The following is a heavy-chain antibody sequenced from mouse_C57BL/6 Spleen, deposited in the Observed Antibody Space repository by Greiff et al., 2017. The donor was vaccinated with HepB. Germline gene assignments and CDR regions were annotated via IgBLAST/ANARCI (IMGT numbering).Heavy chain of an antibody. CDR1: GFSLTSYA. J-gene: IGHJ3*01. CDR3: ATYDYDEAWFAY. Sequence: VQLQQSGPGLVAPSQCLSITCTVSGFSLTSYAISWVRQPPGKGLEWLGVIWTGGGTNYNSALKSSLSISKDNSKSQVFLKMNSLQTDDTAMYYCATYDYDEAWFAYWGQGTLVTVSA. D-gene: IGHD2-4*01. V-gene: IGHV2-9-1*01. CDR2: IWTGGGT.